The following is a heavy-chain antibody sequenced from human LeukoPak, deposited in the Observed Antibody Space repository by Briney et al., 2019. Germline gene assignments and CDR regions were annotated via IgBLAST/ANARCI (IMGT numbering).Heavy chain of an antibody. Sequence: GGSLRLSCAASGFTFSSYGMHWVRQAPGKGLEWVALIWNDGSSQYYGDSVKGRFTISRDNSNNTLYLHMNSLRADDTAVHYCARDANYYFDYWGQGTLVTVSS. D-gene: IGHD4/OR15-4a*01. CDR1: GFTFSSYG. J-gene: IGHJ4*02. CDR3: ARDANYYFDY. V-gene: IGHV3-33*01. CDR2: IWNDGSSQ.